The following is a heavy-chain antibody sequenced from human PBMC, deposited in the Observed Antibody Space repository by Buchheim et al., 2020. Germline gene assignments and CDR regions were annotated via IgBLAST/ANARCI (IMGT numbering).Heavy chain of an antibody. CDR1: GFTFSSYA. J-gene: IGHJ5*02. CDR3: ARAPSGWYGVDWFDP. V-gene: IGHV3-30-3*01. D-gene: IGHD6-19*01. CDR2: ISYDGSNK. Sequence: QVQLVESGGGVVQPGRSLRLSCAASGFTFSSYAMHWVRQAPGKGLEWVAVISYDGSNKYYADSVKGRLTISRDNSKNTLYLQMNSLRAEDTAVYYCARAPSGWYGVDWFDPWGQGTL.